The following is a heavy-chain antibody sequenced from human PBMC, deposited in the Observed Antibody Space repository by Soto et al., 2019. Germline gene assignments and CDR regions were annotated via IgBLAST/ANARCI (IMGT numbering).Heavy chain of an antibody. CDR2: ISNSSSYI. CDR1: GFTFSSYS. V-gene: IGHV3-21*01. J-gene: IGHJ3*02. Sequence: EVQLVESGGGLVKPGGSLRLSCAASGFTFSSYSMNWVRQAPGKGLEWVSSISNSSSYIYYADSVKGRFTISRDNAKNSLYLQMNSLRAEDTAVYYCARVLEERSYYDSSGYYSNDAFDIWGQGTMVTVSS. D-gene: IGHD3-22*01. CDR3: ARVLEERSYYDSSGYYSNDAFDI.